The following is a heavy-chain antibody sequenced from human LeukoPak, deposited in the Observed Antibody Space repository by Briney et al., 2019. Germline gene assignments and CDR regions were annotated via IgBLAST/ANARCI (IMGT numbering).Heavy chain of an antibody. CDR1: GYTFTNFY. Sequence: GASVKVSCKTSGYTFTNFYMHWVRQAPGQGLEWMGIINPSGGSTGYAQKFQGRVTMTRDTSTSTVYMELSSLRSEDTAVYYCAREVGMRGHFDYWGRGTPVTVSS. CDR3: AREVGMRGHFDY. CDR2: INPSGGST. V-gene: IGHV1-46*01. J-gene: IGHJ4*02. D-gene: IGHD1-26*01.